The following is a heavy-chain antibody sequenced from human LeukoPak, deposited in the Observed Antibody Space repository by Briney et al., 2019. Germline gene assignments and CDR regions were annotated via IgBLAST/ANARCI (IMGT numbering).Heavy chain of an antibody. CDR2: IYTSGSI. V-gene: IGHV4-61*02. Sequence: PSQTLYLTCTVSGGSISSGSYYWSWIRQPAGKGLEWIGRIYTSGSINYNPSLKSRVTISVDTSKNQFSLKLSSVTAADTAVYYCARAAGYCSSTSCYGNYNWFDPWGQGTLVTVSS. CDR3: ARAAGYCSSTSCYGNYNWFDP. J-gene: IGHJ5*02. D-gene: IGHD2-2*01. CDR1: GGSISSGSYY.